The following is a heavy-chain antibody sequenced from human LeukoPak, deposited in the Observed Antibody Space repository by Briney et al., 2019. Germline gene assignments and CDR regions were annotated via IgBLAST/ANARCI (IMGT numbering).Heavy chain of an antibody. D-gene: IGHD6-13*01. Sequence: SVKVSCKASGGTFSSYAISWVRQAPGQGLGWMGRIIPIFGTANYAQKFQGRVTITTDESTSTAYMELSSLRSEDTAVYYCAREIAAAGTMGWFDPWGQGTLVTVSS. CDR1: GGTFSSYA. CDR3: AREIAAAGTMGWFDP. V-gene: IGHV1-69*05. J-gene: IGHJ5*02. CDR2: IIPIFGTA.